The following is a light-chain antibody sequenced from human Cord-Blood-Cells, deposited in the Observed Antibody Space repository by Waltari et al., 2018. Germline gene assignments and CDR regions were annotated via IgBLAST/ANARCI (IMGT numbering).Light chain of an antibody. V-gene: IGLV2-8*01. J-gene: IGLJ1*01. CDR1: SSDVGGYNY. CDR3: SSYAGSNNFV. CDR2: EVS. Sequence: QSALTQPPSASGSPGQSVTISCTGTSSDVGGYNYVSWYQPHPGKATKLMIYEVSKRPSGVPGRFSGSKSGNTASLTVSGLQAEDEADYYCSSYAGSNNFVFGTGTKVTVL.